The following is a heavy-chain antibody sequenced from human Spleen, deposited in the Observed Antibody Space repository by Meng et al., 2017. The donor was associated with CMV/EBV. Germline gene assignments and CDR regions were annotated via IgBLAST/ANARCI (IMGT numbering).Heavy chain of an antibody. CDR1: GFTFSDYY. J-gene: IGHJ6*02. CDR3: ARALADFWSGYYTGHYYGMDV. D-gene: IGHD3-3*01. Sequence: GESLKISCAASGFTFSDYYMSWIRQAPGKGLEWVSYISSSGSTIYYADSVKGRFTISRDNAKNSRYLQMNSLRAEDTAVYYCARALADFWSGYYTGHYYGMDVWGQGTTVTVSS. V-gene: IGHV3-11*01. CDR2: ISSSGSTI.